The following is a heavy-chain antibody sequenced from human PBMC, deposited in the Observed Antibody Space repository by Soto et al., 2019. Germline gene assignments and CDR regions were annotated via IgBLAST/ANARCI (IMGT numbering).Heavy chain of an antibody. Sequence: GGSLRLSCAASGFTFSDYYMSWIRQAPGKGLEWVSYISSSGSTIYYADSVKGRFTISRDNAKNSLYLQMNSLRAEDTAVYYCARDEYDFWSGYYTFNWFDPWGQGTLVTVSS. J-gene: IGHJ5*02. CDR3: ARDEYDFWSGYYTFNWFDP. CDR1: GFTFSDYY. V-gene: IGHV3-11*01. CDR2: ISSSGSTI. D-gene: IGHD3-3*01.